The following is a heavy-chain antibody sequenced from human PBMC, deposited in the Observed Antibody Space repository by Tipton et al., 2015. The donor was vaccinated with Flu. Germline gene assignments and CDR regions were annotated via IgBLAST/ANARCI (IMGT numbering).Heavy chain of an antibody. V-gene: IGHV4-59*01. J-gene: IGHJ3*02. Sequence: LVQPSETLSLSCAVSGGSLDSYYWSWIRQPPGKGLEYIGYIFYSGSTNYNPSLKSRVTISVDTTKNQFSLKLSSVTAADTAVYYCARETGWGYSYASHGPHFDIWGQGTMVTVSS. CDR2: IFYSGST. CDR1: GGSLDSYY. CDR3: ARETGWGYSYASHGPHFDI. D-gene: IGHD5-18*01.